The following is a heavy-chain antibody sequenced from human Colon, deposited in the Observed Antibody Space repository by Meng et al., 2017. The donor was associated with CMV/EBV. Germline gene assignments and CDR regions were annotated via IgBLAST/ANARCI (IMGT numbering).Heavy chain of an antibody. V-gene: IGHV1-18*01. CDR3: ARVVVVTAAGRYYGMDV. CDR1: TVTSYG. CDR2: DSAYKGSA. J-gene: IGHJ6*02. Sequence: TVTSYGISRVRNGPGQGLEGRGWDSAYKGSANNAKKHQGKITMTTDTTTSTAYMELRSMRSDNTAVYYWARVVVVTAAGRYYGMDVWGQGTTVTVSS. D-gene: IGHD2-2*01.